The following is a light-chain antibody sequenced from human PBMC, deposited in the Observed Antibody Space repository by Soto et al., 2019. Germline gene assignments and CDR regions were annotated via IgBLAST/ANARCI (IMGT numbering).Light chain of an antibody. J-gene: IGKJ1*01. Sequence: DIQMTQSPSTLSASVGDRVTITCRASQSISSWLAWYQQKPGKAPKLLIYDASSLESGVPSRFSGSGSGTEFNLTISSLQPDEFATYYCQQYNSYSRTFGQGTKVEIK. V-gene: IGKV1-5*01. CDR2: DAS. CDR3: QQYNSYSRT. CDR1: QSISSW.